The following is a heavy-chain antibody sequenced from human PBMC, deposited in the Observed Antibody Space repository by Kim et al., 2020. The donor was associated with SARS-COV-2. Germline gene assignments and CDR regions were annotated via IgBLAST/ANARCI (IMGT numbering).Heavy chain of an antibody. J-gene: IGHJ4*02. CDR3: ARVSRYFDWLLDY. Sequence: GGSLRLSCAASGFTFSSYGMNWVRQAPGKGLELVSYISSSSSSSTIYYADSVKGRFTISRDNAKNSLYLQMNSLRDEDTAVYYCARVSRYFDWLLDYWGQGTLVTVSS. D-gene: IGHD3-9*01. V-gene: IGHV3-48*02. CDR1: GFTFSSYG. CDR2: ISSSSSSSTI.